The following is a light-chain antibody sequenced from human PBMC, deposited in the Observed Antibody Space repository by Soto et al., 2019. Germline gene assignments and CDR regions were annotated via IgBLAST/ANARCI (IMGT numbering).Light chain of an antibody. J-gene: IGLJ2*01. CDR3: CSYAGSSTVV. V-gene: IGLV2-23*01. CDR2: EGS. Sequence: QSALTQPASVSGSPGQSITISCTGTSSDVGSYNLVSWYQQHPGKAPKLMIYEGSQRPSGVSNRFSGSKSGNTASLTISGLQADDEADYYCCSYAGSSTVVFGGGTKLTVL. CDR1: SSDVGSYNL.